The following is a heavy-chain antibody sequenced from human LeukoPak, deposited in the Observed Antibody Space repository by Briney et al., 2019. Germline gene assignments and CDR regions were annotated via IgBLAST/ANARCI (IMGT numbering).Heavy chain of an antibody. Sequence: PGGSLRLSCAASGFTFSDYYMSWIRQAPGKGLEWVSYISSSGSTIYYADSVKGRFTISRDNAKNSLYLQMNSLRAEDTAMYYCASNQGWYSNYYFDYWGQGTLVTVSS. CDR2: ISSSGSTI. J-gene: IGHJ4*02. CDR3: ASNQGWYSNYYFDY. CDR1: GFTFSDYY. V-gene: IGHV3-11*01. D-gene: IGHD4-11*01.